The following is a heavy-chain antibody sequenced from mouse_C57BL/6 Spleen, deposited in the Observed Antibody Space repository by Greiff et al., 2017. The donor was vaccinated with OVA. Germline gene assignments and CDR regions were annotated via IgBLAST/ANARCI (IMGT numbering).Heavy chain of an antibody. Sequence: QVQLKESGAELEKPGASVKLSCKASGYTFTEYTIHWVKQRSGQGLEWIGWFYPGSGSIKYNEKFKDKATLTADKSSSTVYMELSRLTSEDAASYFCARHEERAGSDYAMDYWGKGTSVTVSS. CDR1: GYTFTEYT. CDR3: ARHEERAGSDYAMDY. D-gene: IGHD3-3*01. J-gene: IGHJ4*01. V-gene: IGHV1-62-2*01. CDR2: FYPGSGSI.